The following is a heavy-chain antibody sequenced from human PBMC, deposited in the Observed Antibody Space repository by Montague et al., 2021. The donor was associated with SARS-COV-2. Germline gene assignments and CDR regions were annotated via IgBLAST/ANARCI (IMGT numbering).Heavy chain of an antibody. CDR3: ARGGDMNWFDP. V-gene: IGHV4-59*01. CDR2: IYYSGST. Sequence: SETLSLTCTVSGGSISSYYWSWIRQPPGKGLEWIGYIYYSGSTNYNPSLKSRVTISVDTSNNQFSLKLSSVTAAATAVYYCARGGDMNWFDPWGQGTLVTVSS. CDR1: GGSISSYY. J-gene: IGHJ5*02. D-gene: IGHD2-21*01.